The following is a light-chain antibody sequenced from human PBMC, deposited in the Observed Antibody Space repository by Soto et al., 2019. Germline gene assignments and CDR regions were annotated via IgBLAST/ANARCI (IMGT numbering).Light chain of an antibody. CDR2: GAS. J-gene: IGKJ4*01. CDR1: QRLSNNF. Sequence: VLTQSPGTLSLAPGDRAALSCGASQRLSNNFLAWYQQKPGQAPRLRISGASSRATGIPDRFSGSGSGTDFTLTITRVEPEDFAVSYCQQYATSPLTFGGGTTVDVK. CDR3: QQYATSPLT. V-gene: IGKV3-20*01.